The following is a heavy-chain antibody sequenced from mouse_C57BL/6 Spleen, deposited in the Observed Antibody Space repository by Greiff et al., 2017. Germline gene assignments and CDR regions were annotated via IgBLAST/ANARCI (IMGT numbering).Heavy chain of an antibody. J-gene: IGHJ2*01. Sequence: VKLQESGAELVRPGASVKLSCKASGYTFTDYYINWVKQRPGQGLEWIARIYPGSGNTYYNEKFKGKATLTAEKSSSTAYMQLSSLTSEDSAVYFCARYEGYYVDFDYWGQGTTLTVSS. CDR2: IYPGSGNT. V-gene: IGHV1-76*01. D-gene: IGHD2-3*01. CDR3: ARYEGYYVDFDY. CDR1: GYTFTDYY.